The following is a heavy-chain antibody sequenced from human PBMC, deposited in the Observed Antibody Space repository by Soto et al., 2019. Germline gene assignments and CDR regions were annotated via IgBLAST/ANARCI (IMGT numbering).Heavy chain of an antibody. Sequence: QXLSLTCVISGDXVSSNSAGWNWIRQSPSRGLEWLGRTYYKSKWNNDYALSVKSRITINPDTSKNQFSLNMYSVTPEDTAVYYCTGITWFRGMDVWGQGTPGTVSS. CDR1: GDXVSSNSAG. CDR3: TGITWFRGMDV. V-gene: IGHV6-1*01. CDR2: TYYKSKWNN. J-gene: IGHJ6*02. D-gene: IGHD3-10*01.